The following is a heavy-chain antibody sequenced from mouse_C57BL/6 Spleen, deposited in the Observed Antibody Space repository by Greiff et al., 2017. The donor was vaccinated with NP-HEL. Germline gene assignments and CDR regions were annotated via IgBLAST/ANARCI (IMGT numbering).Heavy chain of an antibody. CDR2: IWRGGST. D-gene: IGHD1-1*01. Sequence: QVQLKQSGPGLVQPSQSLSITCTVSGFSLTSYGVHWVRQSPGKGLEWLGVIWRGGSTDYNAAFMSRLSITKDNSKSQVFFKMNSLQADDTAIYYWAKSRGSSYWYFDVWGTGTTVTVSS. V-gene: IGHV2-5*01. J-gene: IGHJ1*03. CDR1: GFSLTSYG. CDR3: AKSRGSSYWYFDV.